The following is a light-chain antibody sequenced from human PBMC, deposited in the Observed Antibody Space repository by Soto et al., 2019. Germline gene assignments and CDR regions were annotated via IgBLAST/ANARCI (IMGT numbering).Light chain of an antibody. J-gene: IGKJ4*01. Sequence: DIQMTQSPSSLSASVGDRVTITCRARQGISNYLAWYQQKPGKVPKLMTYAASPLQSGVTSRFSGSGSGIDFTLTISSLQPEDVGTYDCRKCGIARFGFGGGTKVEL. CDR1: QGISNY. V-gene: IGKV1-27*01. CDR2: AAS. CDR3: RKCGIARFG.